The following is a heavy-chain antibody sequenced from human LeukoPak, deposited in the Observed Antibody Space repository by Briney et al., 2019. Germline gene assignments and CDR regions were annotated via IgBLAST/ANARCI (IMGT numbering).Heavy chain of an antibody. CDR2: ISSKSSTT. CDR1: GFTFMKYN. CDR3: KSGGAAPGSFDY. J-gene: IGHJ4*02. V-gene: IGHV3-48*02. D-gene: IGHD1-1*01. Sequence: GGSLRLSCEASGFTFMKYNMNWVRQAPGKGLEWVSYISSKSSTTDYADSVKGRFTISRDDAKNSLFLQMNSLRDEDTAVYYCKSGGAAPGSFDYWGQGTLVTVSP.